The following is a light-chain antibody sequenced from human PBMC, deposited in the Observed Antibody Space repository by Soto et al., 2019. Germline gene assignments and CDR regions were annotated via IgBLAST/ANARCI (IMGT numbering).Light chain of an antibody. CDR2: AAS. J-gene: IGKJ2*01. CDR1: QSISSY. V-gene: IGKV1-39*01. CDR3: QKSYSTPPT. Sequence: DIQMTQSPSSLSASVGDRVTITCRASQSISSYLNWYQQKPGKAPKLLIYAASSLQSGVPSRFSGSGSGTDFTLIISSLQPEDFATYYCQKSYSTPPTFGQGTKLEIK.